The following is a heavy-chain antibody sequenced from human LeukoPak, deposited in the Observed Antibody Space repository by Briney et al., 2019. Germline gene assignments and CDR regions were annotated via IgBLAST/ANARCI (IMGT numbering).Heavy chain of an antibody. CDR3: ARDPAQPTMVRGVPDY. D-gene: IGHD3-10*01. J-gene: IGHJ4*02. V-gene: IGHV3-23*01. CDR1: GFTFSSYA. Sequence: GGSLRLSCAASGFTFSSYAMSWVRQAPGKGLERVSALSGSGGSTYYADSVKGRFTISRDNSKNTLYLQMNSLRAEDTAVYYCARDPAQPTMVRGVPDYWGQGTLVTVSS. CDR2: LSGSGGST.